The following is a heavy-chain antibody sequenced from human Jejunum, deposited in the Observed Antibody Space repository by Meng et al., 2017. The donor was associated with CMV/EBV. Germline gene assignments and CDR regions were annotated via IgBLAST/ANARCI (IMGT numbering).Heavy chain of an antibody. CDR1: LLTFDFSY. J-gene: IGHJ4*02. D-gene: IGHD3-3*01. Sequence: VLLLESGGSGVLRGDSLTLSCGASLLTFDFSYINWLRQVPGRGLVLVALINTDGSYTTDADAVRGPFTISRNNAKNTLYLQMNSLRAEDTAVYYCAREEDVGVVMGYWGQGALVTVSS. CDR2: INTDGSYT. CDR3: AREEDVGVVMGY. V-gene: IGHV3-74*01.